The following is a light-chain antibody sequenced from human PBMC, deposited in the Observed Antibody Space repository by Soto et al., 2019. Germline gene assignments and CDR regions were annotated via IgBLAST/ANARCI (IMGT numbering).Light chain of an antibody. Sequence: EIVLTQSPGTLSLSPGDRATLSCRASQSVSGTNLAWYQQKPGQAPRLLIYGAASWATGIPDRFSGSGSGTDFILTLSRLESEDFAVYYRQHYDSSVWTFGQGTQVEVK. CDR3: QHYDSSVWT. V-gene: IGKV3-20*01. J-gene: IGKJ1*01. CDR1: QSVSGTN. CDR2: GAA.